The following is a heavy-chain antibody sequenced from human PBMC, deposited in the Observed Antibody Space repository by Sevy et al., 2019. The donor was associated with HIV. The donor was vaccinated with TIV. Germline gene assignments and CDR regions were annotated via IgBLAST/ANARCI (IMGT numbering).Heavy chain of an antibody. J-gene: IGHJ4*02. D-gene: IGHD4-17*01. CDR1: GFTFDDYS. CDR2: INWDGTST. V-gene: IGHV3-43D*04. CDR3: AKGYGANTGVDY. Sequence: GSLRLSCAASGFTFDDYSMHWIRQAPGKGLEWGSLINWDGTSTYYTDSVKGRFTISRDNTKNSLYLQMNSLRAEDTAFYYCAKGYGANTGVDYWGQGTLVTVSS.